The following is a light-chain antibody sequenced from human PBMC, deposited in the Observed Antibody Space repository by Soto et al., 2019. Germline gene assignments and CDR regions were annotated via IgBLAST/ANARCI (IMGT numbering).Light chain of an antibody. J-gene: IGLJ1*01. CDR2: DVS. Sequence: QSVLTQPASVSGSPGQSITISCTGTSSDVGGYNYVSWYQQYPGMAPKLIIYDVSNRPSGVSNRFSGSKSVNTASLTISGLQVEDEADYYCNSWTSSSTYVFGTGNKLTVL. CDR3: NSWTSSSTYV. V-gene: IGLV2-14*01. CDR1: SSDVGGYNY.